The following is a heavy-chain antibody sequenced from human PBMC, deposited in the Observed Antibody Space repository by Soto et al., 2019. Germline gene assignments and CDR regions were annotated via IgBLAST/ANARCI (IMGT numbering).Heavy chain of an antibody. CDR2: TYYSGSA. D-gene: IGHD4-17*01. CDR3: ARASTVVTLGFDY. CDR1: GGSVNSGGNY. J-gene: IGHJ4*02. Sequence: PSETLSLTCTVSGGSVNSGGNYWSWIRQHPGKGLEWIGYTYYSGSAYYNPSLESRVIISMDTSKNQFSLKLSSVTAADTAVYYCARASTVVTLGFDYWGQGALVTVSS. V-gene: IGHV4-31*03.